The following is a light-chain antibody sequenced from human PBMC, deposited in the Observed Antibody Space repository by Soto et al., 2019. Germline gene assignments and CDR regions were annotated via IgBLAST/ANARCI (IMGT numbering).Light chain of an antibody. CDR2: GAS. J-gene: IGKJ5*01. Sequence: EILLTQSPGPLSLSPGERATLSCRASQSISSTYLAWYQQKPGQAPRLLISGASSRATGIPDRFSGSGSETDFTLTISRLEPEDFAVYYCQQYGSAPNAFGQGTRLEIK. CDR3: QQYGSAPNA. V-gene: IGKV3-20*01. CDR1: QSISSTY.